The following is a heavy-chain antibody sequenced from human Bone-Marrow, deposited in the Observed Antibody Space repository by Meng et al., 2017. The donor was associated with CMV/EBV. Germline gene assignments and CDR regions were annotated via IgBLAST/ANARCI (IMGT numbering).Heavy chain of an antibody. Sequence: GESLKISCAASGFTVSSNYMSWVRQAPGKGLEWVSGISSSGRDTKYADSVRGRFSISRDNSRNTLSLQMNSLRAEDTATYYCAFRNFYHTDYYYQYYFDFWGQGTLVTVSS. D-gene: IGHD3-9*01. CDR3: AFRNFYHTDYYYQYYFDF. V-gene: IGHV3-53*01. CDR2: ISSSGRDT. CDR1: GFTVSSNY. J-gene: IGHJ4*02.